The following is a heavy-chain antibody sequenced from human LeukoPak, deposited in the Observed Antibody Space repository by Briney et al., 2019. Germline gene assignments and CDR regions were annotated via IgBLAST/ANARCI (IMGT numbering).Heavy chain of an antibody. CDR3: TRHSSPIAAAGFYYYYGMDV. CDR2: IRSKANSYAT. CDR1: GFTFSGSA. Sequence: PGGSLRLSCAASGFTFSGSAMHWVRQASGKGLEWVGRIRSKANSYATAYAASVKGRFTISRDDSKNTAYLQMNSLKTEDRAVNYCTRHSSPIAAAGFYYYYGMDVWGQGTTVTVSS. D-gene: IGHD6-13*01. V-gene: IGHV3-73*01. J-gene: IGHJ6*02.